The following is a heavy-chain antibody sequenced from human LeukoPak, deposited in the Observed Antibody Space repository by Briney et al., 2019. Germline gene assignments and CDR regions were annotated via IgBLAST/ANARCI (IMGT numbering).Heavy chain of an antibody. V-gene: IGHV1-69*04. D-gene: IGHD2-15*01. CDR1: GGTFSSYA. CDR2: IIPILGIA. Sequence: GASVKVSCKASGGTFSSYAISWVRQAPGQGLEWMGRIIPILGIANYAQKFQGRVTITADKSTSTAYMELSSLRSEDTAVYYCARVYCSGGSCYQFFPDDAFDIWGQGTMVTVSS. CDR3: ARVYCSGGSCYQFFPDDAFDI. J-gene: IGHJ3*02.